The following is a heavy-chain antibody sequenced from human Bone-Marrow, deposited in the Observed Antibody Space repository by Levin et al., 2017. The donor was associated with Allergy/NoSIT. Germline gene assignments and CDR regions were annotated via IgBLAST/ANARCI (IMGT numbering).Heavy chain of an antibody. V-gene: IGHV4-31*03. CDR2: FHSSGSI. CDR3: ARDQQGAWYFDL. D-gene: IGHD1/OR15-1a*01. CDR1: GGSINSGSQY. J-gene: IGHJ2*01. Sequence: KTSETLSLTCTVSGGSINSGSQYWTWIRQYPGKGLEWIGHFHSSGSIYHNPSLNSRASISGDTSKNLLSLQLRSVTAADTAVYFCARDQQGAWYFDLWGRGTLVTVSS.